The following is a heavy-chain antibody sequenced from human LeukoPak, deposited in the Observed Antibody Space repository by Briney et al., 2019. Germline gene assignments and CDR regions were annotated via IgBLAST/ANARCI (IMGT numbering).Heavy chain of an antibody. V-gene: IGHV1-18*01. D-gene: IGHD3-22*01. CDR3: ASGPEIVVVAQYYFDY. J-gene: IGHJ4*02. CDR2: ISAYNGNT. CDR1: GYTFTSYG. Sequence: ASVKVSCKASGYTFTSYGISWVRQAPGQGLEWMGWISAYNGNTNYAQKFQGRVTMTTDTSTSTAYMELRSLRSDDTAVYYCASGPEIVVVAQYYFDYWGQGTLVTISS.